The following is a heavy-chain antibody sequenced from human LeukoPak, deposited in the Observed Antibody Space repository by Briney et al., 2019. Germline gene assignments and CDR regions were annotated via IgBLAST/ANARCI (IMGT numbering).Heavy chain of an antibody. CDR3: ASQGYSSSWYKFDY. D-gene: IGHD6-13*01. CDR1: GYTFTSYY. Sequence: ASVKVSCKASGYTFTSYYMHWVRQAPGQGLEWMGIINPSGGSTSYAQKLQGRVTMTTDTSTSTAYMELRSLRSDDTAVYYCASQGYSSSWYKFDYWGQGTLVTVSS. J-gene: IGHJ4*02. CDR2: INPSGGST. V-gene: IGHV1-46*01.